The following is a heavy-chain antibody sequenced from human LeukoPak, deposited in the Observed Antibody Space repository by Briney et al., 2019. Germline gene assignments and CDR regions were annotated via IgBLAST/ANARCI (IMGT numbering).Heavy chain of an antibody. CDR2: IYSGGST. V-gene: IGHV3-53*04. CDR1: GFTVSSNY. J-gene: IGHJ6*02. Sequence: GGSLRLSCAASGFTVSSNYKSWVRQAPGKGLEWVSVIYSGGSTYYADSVKGRFTISRHNSKNTLYLQMNSLRAEDTAVYYCAAGSGSYYNRYYYGMDVWGQGTTVTVSS. CDR3: AAGSGSYYNRYYYGMDV. D-gene: IGHD3-10*01.